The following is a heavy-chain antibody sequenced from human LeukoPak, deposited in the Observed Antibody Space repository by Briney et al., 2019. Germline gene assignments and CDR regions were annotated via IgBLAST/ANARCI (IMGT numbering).Heavy chain of an antibody. Sequence: GGSLRLSCAASGFTFSSYSMNWVRQAPGKGLEWVSSISSSSSNIYYADSVKGRFTISRDNAKNSLYLQMNSLRAEDTALYYCAKRAPSYGSGSSYYFDYWGQGTLVTVSS. J-gene: IGHJ4*02. CDR2: ISSSSSNI. V-gene: IGHV3-21*04. CDR1: GFTFSSYS. D-gene: IGHD3-10*01. CDR3: AKRAPSYGSGSSYYFDY.